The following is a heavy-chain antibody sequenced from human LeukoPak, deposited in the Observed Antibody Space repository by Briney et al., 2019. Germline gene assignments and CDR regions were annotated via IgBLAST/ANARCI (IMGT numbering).Heavy chain of an antibody. D-gene: IGHD3-3*01. CDR2: ISYDGSNK. CDR3: ARGSLEWLPLTPTDY. V-gene: IGHV3-30-3*01. CDR1: GFTFSSYA. Sequence: PGGSLRLSCAASGFTFSSYAMHWVRQAPGKGLEWVAVISYDGSNKYYADSVKGRFTISRDNSKNTLYLQMNSLRAEDTAVYYCARGSLEWLPLTPTDYWGQGTLVTVSS. J-gene: IGHJ4*02.